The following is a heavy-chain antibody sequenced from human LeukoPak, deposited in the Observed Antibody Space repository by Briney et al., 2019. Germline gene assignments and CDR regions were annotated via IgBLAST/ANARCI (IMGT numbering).Heavy chain of an antibody. D-gene: IGHD4-11*01. J-gene: IGHJ4*02. CDR3: AKQFTVTSLGRDY. Sequence: GGSLRLSCAASGFTFSGSAMHWVRQASGKGLEWVGRIRSKANSYATAYAASVKGRFTISRDDSKNTAYLQMNSLRAEDTAVYYCAKQFTVTSLGRDYWGQGTLVTVSS. CDR1: GFTFSGSA. V-gene: IGHV3-73*01. CDR2: IRSKANSYAT.